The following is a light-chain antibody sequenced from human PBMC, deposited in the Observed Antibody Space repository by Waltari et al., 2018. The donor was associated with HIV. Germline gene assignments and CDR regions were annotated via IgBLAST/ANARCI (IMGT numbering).Light chain of an antibody. J-gene: IGLJ1*01. Sequence: SSELTQDPSVSVALGQTVRITCQGDHLRNLNASWYQQKPHQAPVLVIYSKNIRPSGIPDRFSGSSSGNTASLTITGAQAEDEADYYCHSRDSSGNHLEVFGTGTRVTVL. CDR2: SKN. CDR3: HSRDSSGNHLEV. CDR1: HLRNLN. V-gene: IGLV3-19*01.